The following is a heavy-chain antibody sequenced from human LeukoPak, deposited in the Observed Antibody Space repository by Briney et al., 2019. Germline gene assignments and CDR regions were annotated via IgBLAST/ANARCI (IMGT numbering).Heavy chain of an antibody. Sequence: SETLSLTCAVYGGSFSGYYWSWIRQPPGKGLEWLGEINHSGSTNYNPSLKSRVTISVDTSKNQFSLKLSSVTAADTAVYYCAVGLGFGGAYFDYWGQGTLVTGSS. CDR2: INHSGST. D-gene: IGHD3-10*01. CDR1: GGSFSGYY. V-gene: IGHV4-34*01. J-gene: IGHJ4*02. CDR3: AVGLGFGGAYFDY.